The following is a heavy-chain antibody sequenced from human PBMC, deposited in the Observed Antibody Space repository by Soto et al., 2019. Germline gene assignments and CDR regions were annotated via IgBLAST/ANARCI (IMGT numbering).Heavy chain of an antibody. J-gene: IGHJ4*02. CDR2: ISGSGGST. V-gene: IGHV3-23*01. CDR3: AKCRWGYGDYPTIDY. Sequence: TGGSLRLSCAASGFTFSSYAMSWVRQAPGKGLEWVSAISGSGGSTYYADSVKGRFTTSRDNSKNTLYLQMNSLRAEDTAVYYCAKCRWGYGDYPTIDYWGQGTLVTVSS. D-gene: IGHD4-17*01. CDR1: GFTFSSYA.